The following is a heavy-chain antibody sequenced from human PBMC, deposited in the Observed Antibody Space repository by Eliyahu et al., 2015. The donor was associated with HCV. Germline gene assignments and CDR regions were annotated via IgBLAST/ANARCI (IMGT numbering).Heavy chain of an antibody. CDR2: IRPDGIDT. Sequence: QVRLAESGGGVVQPGGSLXLXXAASGFAFSRYDMHWVRQTPDKGLQWVTLIRPDGIDTYYADSVKGRFTISRDNSKNTLNLQMHSLRTEDSAVYYCVGNYDYWGQGTLVTVSS. CDR3: VGNYDY. J-gene: IGHJ4*02. CDR1: GFAFSRYD. D-gene: IGHD4-11*01. V-gene: IGHV3-30*02.